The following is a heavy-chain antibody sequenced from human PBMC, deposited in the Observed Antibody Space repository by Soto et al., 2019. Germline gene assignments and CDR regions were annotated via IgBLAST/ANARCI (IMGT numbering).Heavy chain of an antibody. D-gene: IGHD2-2*01. Sequence: ASVKVSCKASGYTFTSYGISWVRQAPGQGLEWMGWISAYNGNTNYAQKLQGRVTMTTDTSTNTAYMELRSLRSDDTAVYYCARVRYCSSTSCPDQGWFDPWGQGTLVTVSS. V-gene: IGHV1-18*01. J-gene: IGHJ5*02. CDR3: ARVRYCSSTSCPDQGWFDP. CDR2: ISAYNGNT. CDR1: GYTFTSYG.